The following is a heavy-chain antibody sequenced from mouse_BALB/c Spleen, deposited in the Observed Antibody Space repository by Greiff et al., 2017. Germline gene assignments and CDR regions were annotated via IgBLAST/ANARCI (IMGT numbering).Heavy chain of an antibody. CDR3: ARDLAY. CDR1: GFTFTDYY. CDR2: IRNKANGYTT. V-gene: IGHV7-3*02. Sequence: EVQVVESGGGLVQPGGSLRLSCAPSGFTFTDYYMSWVRQPPGKALEWLGFIRNKANGYTTEYSASVKGRFTISRDNSQSILYLQMNTLRAEDSATYYCARDLAYWGQGTLVTVSA. J-gene: IGHJ3*01.